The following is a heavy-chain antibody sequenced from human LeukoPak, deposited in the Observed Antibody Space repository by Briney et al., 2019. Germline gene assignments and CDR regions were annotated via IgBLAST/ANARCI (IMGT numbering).Heavy chain of an antibody. V-gene: IGHV4-31*03. Sequence: SETLSLTCTASGGSISSDGYSWTWIRQHPGKGLEWLGYVYYSGSTYYNPSLKSRLTISIDTSENQFSLKLSSVTAADTAVYYCASNLWFGAYPVYWGQGTLVTVSS. CDR1: GGSISSDGYS. CDR2: VYYSGST. J-gene: IGHJ4*02. CDR3: ASNLWFGAYPVY. D-gene: IGHD3-10*01.